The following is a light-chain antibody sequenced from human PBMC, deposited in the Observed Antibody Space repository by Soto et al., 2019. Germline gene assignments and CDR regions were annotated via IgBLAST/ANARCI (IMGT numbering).Light chain of an antibody. J-gene: IGKJ1*01. CDR3: QQYNSYSPT. CDR2: EAS. V-gene: IGKV1-5*03. Sequence: DIHMTQSPSTLAASVGARVTITCRASQNINSWLAWYQQKPGKAPKLLIYEASTLERGVPSRFGGSGSGTEFTLTISSLQPDDSATYYCQQYNSYSPTFGQGTKVDIK. CDR1: QNINSW.